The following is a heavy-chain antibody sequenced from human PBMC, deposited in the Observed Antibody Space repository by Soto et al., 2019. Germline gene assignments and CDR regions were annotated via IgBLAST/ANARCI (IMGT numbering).Heavy chain of an antibody. J-gene: IGHJ6*02. CDR1: EFTFSNYY. CDR2: ISGSSAYI. V-gene: IGHV3-21*01. D-gene: IGHD2-21*02. Sequence: EVQLVESGGGLVKPGGSLRLSCAASEFTFSNYYMKWVRQAPVKGLEWVSSISGSSAYIYYAGSVKGRVTISRDNARNSLYLEMNNLRAADTAVYSCARAPPGDLHGMEVWCQGTKGTVSS. CDR3: ARAPPGDLHGMEV.